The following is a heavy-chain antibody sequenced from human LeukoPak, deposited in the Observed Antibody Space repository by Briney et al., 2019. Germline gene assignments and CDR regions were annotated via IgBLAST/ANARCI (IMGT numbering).Heavy chain of an antibody. CDR1: GYTFTDYY. CDR3: AVGYCSSCNWFDP. D-gene: IGHD2-2*01. J-gene: IGHJ5*02. Sequence: ASVKVSCKASGYTFTDYYIHWVRQAPGQGLEWMGWINPNSGGTNYAQKFQGRVTMTRDTSISTAYMELSRLRSDDTAVYYCAVGYCSSCNWFDPWGQGTLVTVSS. CDR2: INPNSGGT. V-gene: IGHV1-2*02.